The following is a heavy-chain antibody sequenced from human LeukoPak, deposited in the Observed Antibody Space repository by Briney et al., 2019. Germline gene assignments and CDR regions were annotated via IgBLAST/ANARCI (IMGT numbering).Heavy chain of an antibody. D-gene: IGHD3-10*01. J-gene: IGHJ6*02. Sequence: ASVKVSCKVSGYTLTELSMHWVRQAPGKGLEWMGGFYPEDGETIYAQKFQGRVTMTEDTSTDTAYMELSSLRSEDTAVYYCATPGPMVRGVISYYYGMDVWGQGTTVTVSS. CDR2: FYPEDGET. CDR1: GYTLTELS. V-gene: IGHV1-24*01. CDR3: ATPGPMVRGVISYYYGMDV.